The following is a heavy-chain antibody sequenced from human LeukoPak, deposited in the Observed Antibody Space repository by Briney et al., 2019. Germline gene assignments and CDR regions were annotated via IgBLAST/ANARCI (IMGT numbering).Heavy chain of an antibody. V-gene: IGHV3-21*06. CDR2: IHSSDSDI. D-gene: IGHD3-9*01. CDR1: GFTFNTYK. Sequence: PGGSLRLSCAASGFTFNTYKMNWVRQAPGRGMEWVSSIHSSDSDIYYADSVKGRFTVSRDNAKNSLFLQMNSLRAEDTALYYCARGHYDILTGNYKWTPDYWGQGTLVTVSS. J-gene: IGHJ4*02. CDR3: ARGHYDILTGNYKWTPDY.